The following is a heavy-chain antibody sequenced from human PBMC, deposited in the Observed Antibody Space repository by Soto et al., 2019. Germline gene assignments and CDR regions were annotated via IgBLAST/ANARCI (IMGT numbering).Heavy chain of an antibody. CDR3: ASTKYSSSKNFDY. Sequence: EVQLVESGGGLVKPGGSLRLSCAASGFTFSRYSMNWVRQAPGKGLEWVSSISSSSSYIYYADSMKGRFTISRDNAKNSLYLQMNSLGAEDTAVYYCASTKYSSSKNFDYWGQGTLVTVSS. V-gene: IGHV3-21*01. CDR1: GFTFSRYS. CDR2: ISSSSSYI. J-gene: IGHJ4*02. D-gene: IGHD6-13*01.